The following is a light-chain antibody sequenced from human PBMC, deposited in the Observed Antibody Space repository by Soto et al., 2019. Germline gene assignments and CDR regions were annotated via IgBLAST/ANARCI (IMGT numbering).Light chain of an antibody. CDR1: QGIINF. V-gene: IGKV1-39*01. J-gene: IGKJ1*01. Sequence: DIQLTQSPSFLSASVGDRVTVTCRASQGIINFLNWYQHKRGEAPILLIYGASNLQNGVPSRFSGSGSGADFTLTISSLQPEDFATYYCQQSFSTPPTFGQGTKVDIX. CDR3: QQSFSTPPT. CDR2: GAS.